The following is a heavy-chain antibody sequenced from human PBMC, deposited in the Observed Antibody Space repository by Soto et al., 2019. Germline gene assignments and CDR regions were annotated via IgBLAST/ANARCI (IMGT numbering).Heavy chain of an antibody. D-gene: IGHD2-2*01. Sequence: PGGSLRLSCAASGFTFSSYWMHWVRQAPGKGLVWVSRINSDGSSTSYADSVKGRFTISRDNAKNTLYLQMNSLRAEDTAVYYCARVKNIVVVPAAEDYYYYGMDVWGQGTTVTVSS. CDR3: ARVKNIVVVPAAEDYYYYGMDV. CDR1: GFTFSSYW. V-gene: IGHV3-74*01. CDR2: INSDGSST. J-gene: IGHJ6*02.